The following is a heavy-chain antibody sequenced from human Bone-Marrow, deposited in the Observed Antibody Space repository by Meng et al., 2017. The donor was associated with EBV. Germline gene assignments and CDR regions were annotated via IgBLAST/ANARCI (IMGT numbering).Heavy chain of an antibody. CDR1: VDSISSFYY. D-gene: IGHD6-19*01. CDR3: ARPFPSWQSPRLDPFGA. CDR2: VHYTGST. Sequence: SVPEQVNLSETLPLTCTVSVDSISSFYYWGWIRQPPGRGLQGSGTVHYTGSTYYSPSLKCPFPVSVATSKNQFSLRLTSVTAADTAVYYCARPFPSWQSPRLDPFGAWGQGTLVTVSS. V-gene: IGHV4-39*01. J-gene: IGHJ5*02.